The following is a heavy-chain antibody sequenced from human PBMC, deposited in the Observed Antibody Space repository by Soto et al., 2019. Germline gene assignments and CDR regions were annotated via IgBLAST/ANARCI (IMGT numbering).Heavy chain of an antibody. CDR1: GFTVSRYD. D-gene: IGHD3-9*01. CDR3: VRVLYDTGVVDF. V-gene: IGHV3-53*01. Sequence: QLVESGGGLFQAGGSTRLSCLASGFTVSRYDMAWVRQAPGKGLEWASIIQTGGATYYTDSAQGRFTISRDNSRNTVYLQMSSLRVEATGVYSCVRVLYDTGVVDFWGQGSPITFS. CDR2: IQTGGAT. J-gene: IGHJ4*02.